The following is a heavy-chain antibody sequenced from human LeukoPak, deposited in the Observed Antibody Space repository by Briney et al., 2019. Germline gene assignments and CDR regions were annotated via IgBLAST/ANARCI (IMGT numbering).Heavy chain of an antibody. J-gene: IGHJ6*03. V-gene: IGHV3-11*01. Sequence: GGSLRLSCAASGFTFSDYYMSWIRQAPGKGLEWVSYISSSGSTIYYADSVKGRFTISRDNAKNSLYLQMNSLRAEDTAVYYCAREGITEGIAVAGTWYYYYYMDVWGKGTTVTISS. CDR3: AREGITEGIAVAGTWYYYYYMDV. D-gene: IGHD6-19*01. CDR1: GFTFSDYY. CDR2: ISSSGSTI.